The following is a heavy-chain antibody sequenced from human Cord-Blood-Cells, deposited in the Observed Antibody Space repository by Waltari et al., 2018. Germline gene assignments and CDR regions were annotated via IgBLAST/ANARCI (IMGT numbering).Heavy chain of an antibody. Sequence: EVQLVESGGGWVQPGGSLKLSCAASGLTFDGSAMPWVGQASGKGLEWVGRIRSKANSYATAYAASVKGRFTISRDDSKNTAYLQMNSLKTEDTAVYYCTRHGTNWGYYWGQGTLVTVSS. J-gene: IGHJ4*02. CDR1: GLTFDGSA. CDR3: TRHGTNWGYY. V-gene: IGHV3-73*02. CDR2: IRSKANSYAT. D-gene: IGHD7-27*01.